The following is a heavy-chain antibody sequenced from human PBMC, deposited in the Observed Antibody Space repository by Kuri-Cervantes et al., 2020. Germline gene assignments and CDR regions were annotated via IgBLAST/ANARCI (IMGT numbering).Heavy chain of an antibody. CDR2: IYYSGST. V-gene: IGHV4-31*03. D-gene: IGHD3-10*01. J-gene: IGHJ6*02. Sequence: SETLSLTCTVSGGSISSGGYYWSWIRQHPGKGLEWIGYIYYSGSTYYNPSLKSRVTISVDTSKNQFSLKLSSVTAADTAVYYCARGEMVRGVIITSGNYYGMDVWGQGTTVTVSS. CDR3: ARGEMVRGVIITSGNYYGMDV. CDR1: GGSISSGGYY.